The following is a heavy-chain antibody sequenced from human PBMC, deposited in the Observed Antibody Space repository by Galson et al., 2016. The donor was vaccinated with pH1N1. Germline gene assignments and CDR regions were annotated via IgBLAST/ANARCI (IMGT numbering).Heavy chain of an antibody. Sequence: SLRLSCAASGFTFSSYSVNWVRQAPGKGLEWVSYISSSSSTIYYADSVKGRFTISRDNAKNSLYLQMNSLRAEDTAVYYCARVNHYYYYGMDVWGQGTTVTVSS. J-gene: IGHJ6*02. D-gene: IGHD1-14*01. CDR1: GFTFSSYS. CDR3: ARVNHYYYYGMDV. CDR2: ISSSSSTI. V-gene: IGHV3-48*01.